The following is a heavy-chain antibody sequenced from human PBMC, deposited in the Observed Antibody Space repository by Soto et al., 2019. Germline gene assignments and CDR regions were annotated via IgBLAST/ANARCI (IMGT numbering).Heavy chain of an antibody. V-gene: IGHV3-33*01. Sequence: QVQLVESGGGVVQPGRSLRLSCAASGFTFSSYGMHWVRQAPGKGLEWVAVMWYDGSNKYYADSVKGRFTISRDNSKNTLYLQMNSLRAEDTAVYYCARAPHYYDSSGYYRLDYWGQGPLVTVSS. J-gene: IGHJ4*02. D-gene: IGHD3-22*01. CDR3: ARAPHYYDSSGYYRLDY. CDR1: GFTFSSYG. CDR2: MWYDGSNK.